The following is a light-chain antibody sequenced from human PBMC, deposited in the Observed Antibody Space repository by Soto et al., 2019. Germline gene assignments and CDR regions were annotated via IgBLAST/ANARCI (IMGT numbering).Light chain of an antibody. CDR1: SSDIGGYKY. Sequence: QSALTQPASVSGSPGQSITISCTGTSSDIGGYKYVSWYQQHPGKAPKLMIYEVTNRPSGVSNRFSGSKSGNTASLTISGLQTEDEGDYYCSSYSSSSRLAVFGGGTKVTVL. CDR2: EVT. V-gene: IGLV2-14*01. J-gene: IGLJ2*01. CDR3: SSYSSSSRLAV.